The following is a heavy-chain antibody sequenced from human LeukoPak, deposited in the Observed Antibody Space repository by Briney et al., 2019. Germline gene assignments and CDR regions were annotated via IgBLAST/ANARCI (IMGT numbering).Heavy chain of an antibody. Sequence: SETLSLTCAVYGGSFSGYYWSWIRQPPGKGLEWIGEINHSGSTNYNPSPKSRVTISVDTSKNQFSLKLSSVTAADTAVYYCARCGGYSSGWYRGWFDPWGQGTLVTVSS. V-gene: IGHV4-34*01. D-gene: IGHD6-19*01. CDR1: GGSFSGYY. CDR3: ARCGGYSSGWYRGWFDP. J-gene: IGHJ5*02. CDR2: INHSGST.